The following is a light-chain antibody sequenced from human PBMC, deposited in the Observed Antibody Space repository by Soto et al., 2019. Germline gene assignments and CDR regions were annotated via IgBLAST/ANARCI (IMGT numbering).Light chain of an antibody. CDR2: DVS. V-gene: IGLV2-14*01. J-gene: IGLJ1*01. Sequence: QSVLTQPASLSGSPGQSITISCTGTSSDVGGYNYVSWYQRHPGKAPKLMIYDVSNRPSGVSNRFSGSKSGNTASLTISGLQAEDEADYYCSSYTSSSIVFGTGTKVTVL. CDR3: SSYTSSSIV. CDR1: SSDVGGYNY.